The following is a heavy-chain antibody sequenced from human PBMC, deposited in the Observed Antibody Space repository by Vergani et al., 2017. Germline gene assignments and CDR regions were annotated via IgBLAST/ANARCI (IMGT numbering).Heavy chain of an antibody. D-gene: IGHD5-24*01. J-gene: IGHJ4*02. V-gene: IGHV1-69*08. CDR1: GGTFSSYT. CDR2: IIPILGIA. Sequence: QVQLVQSGAEVKKPGSSVKVSCKASGGTFSSYTISWVRHAPGQGLEWMGRIIPILGIANYAQKFQGRVTITADKSTSTAYMELSSLRSEDTAVYYCARDGYSRHIDYWGQGTLVTVSS. CDR3: ARDGYSRHIDY.